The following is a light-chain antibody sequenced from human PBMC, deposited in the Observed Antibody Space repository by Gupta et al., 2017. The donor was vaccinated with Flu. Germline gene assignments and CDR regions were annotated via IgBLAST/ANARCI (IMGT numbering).Light chain of an antibody. V-gene: IGKV3-11*01. Sequence: GERATLSCRASQSVRSELAWYQQKPGQAPRLLIYDASNRATGIPARFSGSGSGTDFALTISSLEPEDFALYYCQQRRDWPRTFGGGTKVEIK. CDR3: QQRRDWPRT. CDR2: DAS. J-gene: IGKJ4*01. CDR1: QSVRSE.